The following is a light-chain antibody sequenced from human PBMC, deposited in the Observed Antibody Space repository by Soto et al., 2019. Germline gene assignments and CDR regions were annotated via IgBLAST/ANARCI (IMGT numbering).Light chain of an antibody. Sequence: SYELTQPPSVSVAPGQTARITCGGNNIESKSVNWYQQKPGQAPVLVVYDDSDRPSGIPERFSGSNSGNTATLIINTAEAGDEADYYCQLWYSDNNPFYVFGAGTKVTVL. CDR2: DDS. J-gene: IGLJ1*01. CDR3: QLWYSDNNPFYV. CDR1: NIESKS. V-gene: IGLV3-21*02.